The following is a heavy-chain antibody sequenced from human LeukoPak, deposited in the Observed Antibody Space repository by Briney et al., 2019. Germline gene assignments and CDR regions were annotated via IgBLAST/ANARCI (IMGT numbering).Heavy chain of an antibody. CDR3: ASGTIPFTFGEIWSLDY. V-gene: IGHV3-33*01. CDR2: IWYDGSKQ. D-gene: IGHD3-16*01. CDR1: GITFRSYG. Sequence: GESLKISCAASGITFRSYGMHWVRQAPGKGLEWVALIWYDGSKQYYGDSVKGRFAISRDNSKNMLYLEMHSLRAEDTAIYYCASGTIPFTFGEIWSLDYWGQGTLVTVSS. J-gene: IGHJ4*02.